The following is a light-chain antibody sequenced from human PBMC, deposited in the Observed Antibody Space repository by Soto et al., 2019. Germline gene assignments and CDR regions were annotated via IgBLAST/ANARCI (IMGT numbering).Light chain of an antibody. CDR3: QQYSDSPPT. J-gene: IGKJ1*01. Sequence: IGLTQSPGTLSLSTGDRATLSCRASQRVSARYLAWYHQKPGQAPSLLIFGASDRATGIPDRFSGSGSGTDFTLTIDRLEPEDFAMYYCQQYSDSPPTFGQGTKVDI. CDR1: QRVSARY. V-gene: IGKV3-20*01. CDR2: GAS.